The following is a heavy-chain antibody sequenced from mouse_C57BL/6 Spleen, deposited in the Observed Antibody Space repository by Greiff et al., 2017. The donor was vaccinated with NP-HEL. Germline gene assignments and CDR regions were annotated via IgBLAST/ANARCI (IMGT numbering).Heavy chain of an antibody. V-gene: IGHV1-63*01. CDR3: ARGGYGSDYFDY. Sequence: VQRVESGAELVRPGTSVKMSCKASGYTFTNYWIGWAKQRPGHGLEWIGDIYPGGGYTNYNEKFKGKATLTADKSSSTAYMQFSSLTSEDSAIYYCARGGYGSDYFDYWGQGTTLTVSS. CDR2: IYPGGGYT. J-gene: IGHJ2*01. D-gene: IGHD1-1*01. CDR1: GYTFTNYW.